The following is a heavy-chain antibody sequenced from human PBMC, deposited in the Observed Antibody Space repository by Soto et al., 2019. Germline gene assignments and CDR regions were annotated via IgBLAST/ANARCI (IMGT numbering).Heavy chain of an antibody. J-gene: IGHJ6*02. Sequence: PSETLSLTCAVYGGSFSGYYWSWIRQPPGKGLEWIGEINHSGSTNYNPSLKSRVTISVDTSKNQFSLKLSSVTAADTAVYYCARERIAVAGKFYYYYGMDVWGQGTTVT. CDR1: GGSFSGYY. CDR3: ARERIAVAGKFYYYYGMDV. D-gene: IGHD6-19*01. CDR2: INHSGST. V-gene: IGHV4-34*01.